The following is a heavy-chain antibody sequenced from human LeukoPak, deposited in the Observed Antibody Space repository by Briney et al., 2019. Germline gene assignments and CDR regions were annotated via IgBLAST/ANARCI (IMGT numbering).Heavy chain of an antibody. V-gene: IGHV3-21*01. CDR2: ISGSSSYI. CDR3: ARSGGIAVAGTLAY. Sequence: GGSLRLSCAASGFTFSSYSMNWVRQAPGKGLEWVSSISGSSSYIYYADSVKGRFTISRDNAKNSLYLQMNSLRAEDTAVYYCARSGGIAVAGTLAYWGQGTLVTVSS. D-gene: IGHD6-19*01. J-gene: IGHJ4*02. CDR1: GFTFSSYS.